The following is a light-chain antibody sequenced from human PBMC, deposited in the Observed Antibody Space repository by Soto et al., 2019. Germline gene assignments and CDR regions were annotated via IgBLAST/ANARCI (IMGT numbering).Light chain of an antibody. V-gene: IGLV2-11*01. CDR1: SSDVGGYKY. CDR2: DVN. Sequence: QSVLTQPRSMSGSPGQSVTISCTGTSSDVGGYKYVSWYQQDPGKAPKLMIYDVNKRPSGVPDRFSGSKSGNTASLTISGLQAEDEADYYCCSYAGSYTWVFGGGTKVTVL. CDR3: CSYAGSYTWV. J-gene: IGLJ3*02.